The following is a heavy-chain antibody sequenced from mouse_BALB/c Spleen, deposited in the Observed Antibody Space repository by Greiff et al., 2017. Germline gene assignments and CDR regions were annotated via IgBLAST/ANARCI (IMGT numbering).Heavy chain of an antibody. CDR2: IDPENGNT. V-gene: IGHV14-1*02. CDR3: ARGPGAMDY. Sequence: DVQLQESGAELVRPGALVKLSCKASGFNIKDYYMHWVKQRPEQGLEWIGWIDPENGNTIYDPKFQGKASITADTSSNTAYLQLSSLTSEDTAVYYCARGPGAMDYWGQGTSVTVSS. J-gene: IGHJ4*01. CDR1: GFNIKDYY.